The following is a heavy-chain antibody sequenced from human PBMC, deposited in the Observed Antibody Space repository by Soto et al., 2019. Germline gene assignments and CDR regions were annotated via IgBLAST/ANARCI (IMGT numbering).Heavy chain of an antibody. V-gene: IGHV4-61*01. CDR2: IHHSGAT. Sequence: SETLSLSCTVSGGSVRGGSYYGAWILHPPGKGLEWIGYIHHSGATNYNASLKSRVTISIDKSKNQFFLHVNSMTAADTAVYFCARDSSGRHEYWGQANLVTVS. J-gene: IGHJ4*02. CDR3: ARDSSGRHEY. D-gene: IGHD3-22*01. CDR1: GGSVRGGSYY.